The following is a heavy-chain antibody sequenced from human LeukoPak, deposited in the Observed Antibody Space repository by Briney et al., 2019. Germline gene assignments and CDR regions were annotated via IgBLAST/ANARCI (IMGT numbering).Heavy chain of an antibody. V-gene: IGHV4-59*01. CDR1: GGSISSYY. CDR2: IYYSGST. Sequence: PSETLSLTCTVSGGSISSYYWSWIRQPPGKGLEWIGYIYYSGSTNYNRSLKSRVTISVDTSKNQFSLKLSSVTAADTAVYYCARDRFGMVRGGGVWFDPWGQGTLVTVSS. CDR3: ARDRFGMVRGGGVWFDP. D-gene: IGHD3-10*01. J-gene: IGHJ5*02.